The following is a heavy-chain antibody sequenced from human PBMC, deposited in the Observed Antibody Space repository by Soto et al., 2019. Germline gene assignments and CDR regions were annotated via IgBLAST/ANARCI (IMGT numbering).Heavy chain of an antibody. CDR3: ARPSSVYDYGGNGPFDY. V-gene: IGHV4-39*01. CDR2: IYYSGST. CDR1: GGFISSSDYY. Sequence: QLQLQESGPGLVKPSETLSLTCAVSGGFISSSDYYWGWIRQPPGKGLEWIGSIYYSGSTYYNPSLKSRVTISVDTSKNQVSLKLSSVTAADTAVYYCARPSSVYDYGGNGPFDYWGQGTLVTVSS. J-gene: IGHJ4*02. D-gene: IGHD4-17*01.